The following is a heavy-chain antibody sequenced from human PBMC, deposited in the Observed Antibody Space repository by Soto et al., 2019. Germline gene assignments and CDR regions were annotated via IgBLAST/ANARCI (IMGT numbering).Heavy chain of an antibody. CDR2: IYYSGST. V-gene: IGHV4-39*01. D-gene: IGHD3-10*01. CDR3: ARVWGGAFDI. J-gene: IGHJ3*02. Sequence: ASGTLSLTRPVSGGSISSSSYYWGWFRQPPGKGLEWIGSIYYSGSTYYNPSLKSRVTISVDTSKNQFSLKLSSVTAADTAVYYCARVWGGAFDIWGQGTMVTVSS. CDR1: GGSISSSSYY.